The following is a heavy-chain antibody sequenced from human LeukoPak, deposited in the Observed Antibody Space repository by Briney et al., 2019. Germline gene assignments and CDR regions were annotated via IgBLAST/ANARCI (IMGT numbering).Heavy chain of an antibody. V-gene: IGHV3-30-3*01. CDR2: ISYDGSNK. CDR1: GFTFSSYA. D-gene: IGHD6-13*01. J-gene: IGHJ4*02. CDR3: ARDRDSSSWYYFDY. Sequence: GGSLRLSCAASGFTFSSYAMHWVRQAPGKGLEWVAVISYDGSNKYYADSVKGRFTISRDNSKNTLYLQMNSLRAEDTAVYYCARDRDSSSWYYFDYWGQGTLVTVSS.